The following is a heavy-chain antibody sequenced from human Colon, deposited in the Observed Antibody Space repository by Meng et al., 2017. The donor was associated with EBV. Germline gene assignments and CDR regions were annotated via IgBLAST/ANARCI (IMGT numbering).Heavy chain of an antibody. CDR3: ARGPSRWLQFSFDY. CDR1: GGSISSGDYY. V-gene: IGHV4-30-4*01. D-gene: IGHD5-24*01. J-gene: IGHJ4*02. CDR2: IYYSGST. Sequence: LQEVGPGLVNPSQTLSLTGTVSGGSISSGDYYWSWIRQPPGNGLELIGHIYYSGSTSYNPSLKSRVIIQIDTSKNQFSLKLSSVTAADTAVYYCARGPSRWLQFSFDYWGQGTLVTVSS.